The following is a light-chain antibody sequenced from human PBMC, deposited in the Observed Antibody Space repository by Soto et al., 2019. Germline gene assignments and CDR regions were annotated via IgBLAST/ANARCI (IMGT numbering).Light chain of an antibody. Sequence: IQMTQSPSSLSSSTVYRVTITCRASQGISSYLAWYQQKPGKAPKLLIYAASTLQSGVPSRFSGSGSGTDFTLTISCLQSEDFATYYCQQYYSYPRTFGQGTKVDIK. CDR2: AAS. V-gene: IGKV1-8*01. J-gene: IGKJ1*01. CDR3: QQYYSYPRT. CDR1: QGISSY.